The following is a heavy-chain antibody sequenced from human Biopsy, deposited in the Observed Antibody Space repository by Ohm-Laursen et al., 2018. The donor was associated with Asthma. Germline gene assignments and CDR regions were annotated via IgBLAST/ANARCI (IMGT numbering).Heavy chain of an antibody. Sequence: SLRLSCAASGFTFRSYAMHWVRQAPGKGLEWVAVGGSYYDGGLKYYADSVNGRFTVSRDDSKNTLYLQMNSLRGDDTAVYYCARGKTWGRSYYFDYWGQGTLVTVSS. J-gene: IGHJ4*02. CDR2: GGSYYDGGLK. CDR3: ARGKTWGRSYYFDY. V-gene: IGHV3-30-3*01. CDR1: GFTFRSYA. D-gene: IGHD6-6*01.